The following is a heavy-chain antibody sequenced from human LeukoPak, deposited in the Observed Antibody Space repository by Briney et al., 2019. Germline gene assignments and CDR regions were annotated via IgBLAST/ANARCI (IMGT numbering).Heavy chain of an antibody. J-gene: IGHJ3*02. CDR2: ILYDGSNK. D-gene: IGHD2-21*02. Sequence: GRSLRLSCAASGFTFSSYAMHWVRQAAGKGLEWVAVILYDGSNKFYADSVKGRFTISRDNSKNTLYLQMNSLRAEDTAVYYCAKTKVGTGLDALDIWGQGTMVTVSS. V-gene: IGHV3-30-3*02. CDR1: GFTFSSYA. CDR3: AKTKVGTGLDALDI.